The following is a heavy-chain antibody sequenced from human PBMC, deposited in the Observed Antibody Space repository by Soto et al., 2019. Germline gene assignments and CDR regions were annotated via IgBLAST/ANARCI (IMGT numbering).Heavy chain of an antibody. Sequence: QVQLQESGPGLVKPSQTLSLSCTVSGGSISSDDYYWSWIRQPPGKGLEWIGYIYHSGSTDYNPSLKSRVTISVDTSKNQFSRRLSSVTAADTAVYYCVREWAVGATQAAPWGQGTLVTVSS. D-gene: IGHD1-26*01. CDR1: GGSISSDDYY. CDR2: IYHSGST. J-gene: IGHJ5*02. CDR3: VREWAVGATQAAP. V-gene: IGHV4-30-4*01.